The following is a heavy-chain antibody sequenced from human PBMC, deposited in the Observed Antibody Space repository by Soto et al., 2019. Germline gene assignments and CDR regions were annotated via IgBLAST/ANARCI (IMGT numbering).Heavy chain of an antibody. J-gene: IGHJ6*04. CDR2: IYSGGST. CDR3: ARSTFDYDGMDV. CDR1: GFTVSSNY. V-gene: IGHV3-66*01. Sequence: EVQLVESGGGLVQPGGSLRLSCAASGFTVSSNYMSWVRQAPGKGLEWVSVIYSGGSTYYADSVKGRFTISRDNSQSTLYLQINSLRAEDAAVYYCARSTFDYDGMDVWGKGTTVTVSS.